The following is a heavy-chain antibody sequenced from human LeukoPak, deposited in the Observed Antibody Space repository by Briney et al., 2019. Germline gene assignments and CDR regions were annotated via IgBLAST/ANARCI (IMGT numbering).Heavy chain of an antibody. V-gene: IGHV3-23*01. J-gene: IGHJ4*02. CDR2: ISGGGVST. CDR3: AKDISGYFRPFDY. CDR1: GFTFSGYA. D-gene: IGHD3-22*01. Sequence: GGSLRLSCAASGFTFSGYAMSWVRQAPGKGLEWVSAISGGGVSTYYADSVKGRFTISRDNSKNTLYLQMNSLRAEDTAVYYCAKDISGYFRPFDYWGQGTLVTVSS.